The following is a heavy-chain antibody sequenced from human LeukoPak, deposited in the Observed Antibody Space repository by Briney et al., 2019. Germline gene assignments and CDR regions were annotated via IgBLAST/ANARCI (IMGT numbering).Heavy chain of an antibody. D-gene: IGHD1-26*01. CDR1: GFTFSTYS. V-gene: IGHV3-48*02. Sequence: GGSLRLSCAASGFTFSTYSMNWVRQAPGKGLEWVSYISSSSSTIYYADSVKGRFTISRDNAKNSLYLQMNSLGDEDTAVYYCARDGRYLDFDYWGQGTLVTVSS. CDR3: ARDGRYLDFDY. CDR2: ISSSSSTI. J-gene: IGHJ4*02.